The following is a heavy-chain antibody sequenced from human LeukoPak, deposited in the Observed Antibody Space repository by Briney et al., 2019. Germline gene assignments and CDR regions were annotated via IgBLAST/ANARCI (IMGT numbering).Heavy chain of an antibody. CDR1: GYTFTSYG. D-gene: IGHD3-10*01. CDR3: ARDRTMVRGVIIPSLGY. Sequence: ASVTVSCKASGYTFTSYGISWVRQAPGQGLEWMGWISAYNGNTNYAQKLQGRVTMTTDTSTSTAYMELRSLRSDDTAVYYCARDRTMVRGVIIPSLGYWGQGTLVTVSS. V-gene: IGHV1-18*01. CDR2: ISAYNGNT. J-gene: IGHJ4*02.